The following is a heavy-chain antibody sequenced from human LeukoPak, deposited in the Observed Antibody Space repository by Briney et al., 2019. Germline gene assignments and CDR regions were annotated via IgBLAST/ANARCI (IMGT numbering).Heavy chain of an antibody. CDR2: ITSRGEST. J-gene: IGHJ4*02. CDR1: GFTFSIYA. Sequence: GGSLRLSCAASGFTFSIYAMSWVRQAPGKGLQWVSSITSRGESTWYVDSVKGRFTITRDNSENTLYLQMHSLRAEDTAVYYCVRDRPNYYGSDGHYYRRDGDYWGRGTLVSVSS. D-gene: IGHD3-22*01. CDR3: VRDRPNYYGSDGHYYRRDGDY. V-gene: IGHV3-23*01.